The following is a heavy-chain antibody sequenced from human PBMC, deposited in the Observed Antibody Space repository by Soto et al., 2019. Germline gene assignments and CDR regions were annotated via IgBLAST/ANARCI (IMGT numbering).Heavy chain of an antibody. V-gene: IGHV2-26*01. CDR1: GFSLSNVRMG. J-gene: IGHJ6*02. CDR3: ARETAAGDYYYYGMDV. CDR2: IFSNDEK. Sequence: QVTLKESGPVLVKPTETLTLTCTVSGFSLSNVRMGVSWIRQPPGKALEWLAHIFSNDEKSYSTSLKTRLTISKDTSKSQVVLTMTNMDPVDTATYYCARETAAGDYYYYGMDVWGQGTTVTVSS. D-gene: IGHD6-13*01.